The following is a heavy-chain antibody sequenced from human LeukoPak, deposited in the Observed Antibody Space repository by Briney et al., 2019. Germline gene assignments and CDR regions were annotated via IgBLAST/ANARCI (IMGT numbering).Heavy chain of an antibody. CDR3: ARGYSGYDYFDY. Sequence: SETLSLTCTVSGGPISSYYWRWLRQPPGRGLEGIGYIYYSGSTIYNPSLKSRVTISVDTSKNQFSLKLSSVTAADTAVYYCARGYSGYDYFDYWGQGTLVTVSS. CDR2: IYYSGST. J-gene: IGHJ4*02. V-gene: IGHV4-59*01. D-gene: IGHD5-12*01. CDR1: GGPISSYY.